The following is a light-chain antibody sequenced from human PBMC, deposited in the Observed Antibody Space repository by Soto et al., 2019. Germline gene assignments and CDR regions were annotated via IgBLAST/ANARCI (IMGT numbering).Light chain of an antibody. CDR3: QQYGSSPFT. CDR1: QSVSSSY. Sequence: EIVLTQSPGTLSLSPGERATLSCRASQSVSSSYLAWYQQNPGQAPRLLIYSASSRATGIPHRFSDSGSGTDFTLTISRLEPEDSAVDYCQQYGSSPFTFGGGAKVEIK. V-gene: IGKV3-20*01. CDR2: SAS. J-gene: IGKJ4*01.